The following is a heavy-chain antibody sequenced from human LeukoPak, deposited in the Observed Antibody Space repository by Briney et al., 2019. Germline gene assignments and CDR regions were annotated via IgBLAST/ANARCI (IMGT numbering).Heavy chain of an antibody. Sequence: ASVKVSCKASVGTFSSYAISWVRQAPGQGLEWMGGIIPIFGTANYAQKFQGRVTITADKSTSTAYMELSSLRSEDTAVYYCARDGTGSYHDAFDIWGQGTMVTVSS. D-gene: IGHD1-26*01. CDR2: IIPIFGTA. CDR1: VGTFSSYA. V-gene: IGHV1-69*06. J-gene: IGHJ3*02. CDR3: ARDGTGSYHDAFDI.